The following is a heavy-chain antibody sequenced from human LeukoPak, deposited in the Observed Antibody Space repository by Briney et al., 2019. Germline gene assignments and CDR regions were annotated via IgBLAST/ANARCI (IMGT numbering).Heavy chain of an antibody. CDR3: ARVDSGSYFFDY. Sequence: GGSLRLSCAASGFTFSSYGMHWVRQAPGKGLEWVAVIWYDGSNKYYADSVKGRFTISRDNSKNTLYLQMNSLRAEDTAVYYCARVDSGSYFFDYWGQGTLVTVYS. D-gene: IGHD1-26*01. CDR1: GFTFSSYG. V-gene: IGHV3-33*01. J-gene: IGHJ4*02. CDR2: IWYDGSNK.